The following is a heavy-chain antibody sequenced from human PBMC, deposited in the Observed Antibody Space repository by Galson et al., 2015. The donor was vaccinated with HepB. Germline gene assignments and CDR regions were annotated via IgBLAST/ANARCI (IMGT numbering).Heavy chain of an antibody. D-gene: IGHD2-15*01. CDR1: GVTFSSYA. CDR3: ARDPNSGGWYGYSDY. J-gene: IGHJ4*02. Sequence: SVKVSCKASGVTFSSYAISWVRQAPGQGLEWMGGIIPIFGTANYAQKFQGRVTITADESTSTAYMELSSLRSDDTAVYYCARDPNSGGWYGYSDYWGQGTLVTVST. CDR2: IIPIFGTA. V-gene: IGHV1-69*13.